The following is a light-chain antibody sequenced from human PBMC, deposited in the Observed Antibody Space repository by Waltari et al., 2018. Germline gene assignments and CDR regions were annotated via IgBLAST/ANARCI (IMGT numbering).Light chain of an antibody. CDR1: QSISDW. Sequence: DIQMTQSPSSLSASVGDRVNITCRASQSISDWLAWYQQKPGKAPILLIYKASILKSGVPSRFSGSGSGTQFTLTISSLQPGDFATYYCQQYNTYSSFGQGTKLEIE. V-gene: IGKV1-5*03. CDR3: QQYNTYSS. CDR2: KAS. J-gene: IGKJ2*01.